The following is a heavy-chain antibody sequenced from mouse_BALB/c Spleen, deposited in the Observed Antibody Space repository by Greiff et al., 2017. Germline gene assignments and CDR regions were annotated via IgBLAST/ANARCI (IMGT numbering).Heavy chain of an antibody. D-gene: IGHD2-2*01. V-gene: IGHV5-17*02. CDR2: ISSGSSTI. CDR3: ARATYGYDVGDAMDY. CDR1: GFTFSSFG. Sequence: EVQLVESGGGLVQPGGSRKLSCAASGFTFSSFGMHWVRQAPEKGLEWVAYISSGSSTIYYADTVKGRFTISRDNPKNTLFLQMTSLRSEDTAMYYCARATYGYDVGDAMDYWGQGTSVTVSS. J-gene: IGHJ4*01.